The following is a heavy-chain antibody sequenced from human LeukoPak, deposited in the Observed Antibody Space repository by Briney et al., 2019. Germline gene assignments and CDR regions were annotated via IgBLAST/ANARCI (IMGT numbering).Heavy chain of an antibody. Sequence: GASGKVSCKAFGGTFSSYAISWVRQAPGQGLDWMGRIIPILGIANYAQKFQGRVTITADKSTSTAYMELSSLRSEDTAVYYCASLGYCSGGSCENWFDPWGQGTLVTVSS. V-gene: IGHV1-69*04. J-gene: IGHJ5*02. CDR3: ASLGYCSGGSCENWFDP. D-gene: IGHD2-15*01. CDR1: GGTFSSYA. CDR2: IIPILGIA.